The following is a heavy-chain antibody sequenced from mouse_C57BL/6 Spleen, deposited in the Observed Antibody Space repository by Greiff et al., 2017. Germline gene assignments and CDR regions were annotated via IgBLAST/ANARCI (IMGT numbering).Heavy chain of an antibody. CDR2: INYDGSST. D-gene: IGHD2-3*01. J-gene: IGHJ3*01. V-gene: IGHV5-16*01. Sequence: EVKLMESEGGLVQPGSSMKLSCTASGFTFSDYYMAWVRQVPEKGLEWVANINYDGSSTYYLDSLKSRFIISRDNAKNILYLQMSSLKSEDTATYYCARDDGYSLAYWGQGTLVTVSA. CDR1: GFTFSDYY. CDR3: ARDDGYSLAY.